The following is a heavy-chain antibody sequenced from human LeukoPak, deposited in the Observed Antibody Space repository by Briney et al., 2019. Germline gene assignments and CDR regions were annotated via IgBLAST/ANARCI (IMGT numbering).Heavy chain of an antibody. D-gene: IGHD3-10*01. Sequence: TSETLSLTCTVSGGSISSYYWSWIRQPPGKGLEWIGYIYYSGGTNYNPSLKSRVTISVDTSKNQFSLKLSSVTAADTAVYYCASMDTMVRVFDYWGQGTLVTVSS. CDR3: ASMDTMVRVFDY. CDR2: IYYSGGT. CDR1: GGSISSYY. V-gene: IGHV4-59*08. J-gene: IGHJ4*02.